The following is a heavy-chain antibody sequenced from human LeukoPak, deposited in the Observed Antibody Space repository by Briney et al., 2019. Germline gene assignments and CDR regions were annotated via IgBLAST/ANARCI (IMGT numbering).Heavy chain of an antibody. J-gene: IGHJ4*02. Sequence: PSETLSLTCAVYGGSFSGYYWSWIRQPPGKGLEWVGEINHSGSTNYNPSLKSRVTRSVDTSKNQFSLRLSSVTAADTAVYYCARAAPMYSSSWSLDYWGQGTLVTVSS. CDR1: GGSFSGYY. V-gene: IGHV4-34*01. CDR2: INHSGST. D-gene: IGHD6-13*01. CDR3: ARAAPMYSSSWSLDY.